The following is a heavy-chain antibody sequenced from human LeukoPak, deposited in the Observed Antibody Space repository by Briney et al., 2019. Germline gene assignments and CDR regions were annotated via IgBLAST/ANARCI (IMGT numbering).Heavy chain of an antibody. V-gene: IGHV1-2*02. J-gene: IGHJ4*02. D-gene: IGHD2-8*02. CDR3: STEDKYCTGANCGKY. CDR1: GYTFTGYY. CDR2: INPNSGST. Sequence: ASVKVSCKASGYTFTGYYMHWVRQAPGQGLEWMGWINPNSGSTKYAQKFQGRVTMTRDKATRTLYMELSNLRSDDTAVYYCSTEDKYCTGANCGKYWGQGTLVTVSS.